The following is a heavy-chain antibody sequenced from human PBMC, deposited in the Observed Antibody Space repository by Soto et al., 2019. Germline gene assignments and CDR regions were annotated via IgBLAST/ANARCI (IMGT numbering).Heavy chain of an antibody. CDR3: TRGRSMIANDDFEY. CDR1: GFAVSSYS. V-gene: IGHV3-30-3*01. CDR2: MSFDGNSK. Sequence: PGGSLRLSCAASGFAVSSYSMHWVRQAPGKGLEWVAAMSFDGNSKYFADSVKGRFKISRDTSKNTWSLEMEGLGVEDSALYHCTRGRSMIANDDFEYWGQGTQVTVPQ. J-gene: IGHJ4*02. D-gene: IGHD2-21*01.